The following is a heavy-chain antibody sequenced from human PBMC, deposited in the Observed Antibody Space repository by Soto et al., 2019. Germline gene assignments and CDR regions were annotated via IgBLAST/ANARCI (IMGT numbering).Heavy chain of an antibody. CDR3: ARWQTTVSVYGMDV. CDR1: GGSLSEGFY. V-gene: IGHV4-34*01. D-gene: IGHD4-4*01. J-gene: IGHJ6*02. CDR2: ISHRGTT. Sequence: QVRLQQWGAGLLKPSETLSLTCAVYGGSLSEGFYWSWIRQSPGKGLEWIGEISHRGTTNYNPSLRSRVAISLDTSRSQFSLELASVTAADTAVYYCARWQTTVSVYGMDVWGHGTTVIVSS.